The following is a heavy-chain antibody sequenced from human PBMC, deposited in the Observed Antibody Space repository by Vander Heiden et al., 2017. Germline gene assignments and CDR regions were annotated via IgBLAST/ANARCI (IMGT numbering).Heavy chain of an antibody. CDR1: GGSTSSNY. Sequence: QVQLQESGPGLVKPSETLSLSCTVSGGSTSSNYWSWIRQPPGKGLEWIGYIYYRGSTNYNPSLKSRVTISVDTSKNQFSLKLSSVTAADTAVYYCARGYYDSSGYYSLYGMDVWGQGTKGTVSS. D-gene: IGHD3-22*01. CDR3: ARGYYDSSGYYSLYGMDV. J-gene: IGHJ6*02. CDR2: IYYRGST. V-gene: IGHV4-59*01.